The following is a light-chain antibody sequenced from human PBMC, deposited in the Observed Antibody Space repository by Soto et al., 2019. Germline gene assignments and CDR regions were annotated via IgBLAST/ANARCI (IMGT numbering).Light chain of an antibody. V-gene: IGKV3-20*01. CDR3: HHYGRSPGT. CDR2: GAS. CDR1: QNISNY. J-gene: IGKJ1*01. Sequence: IVLVQSPATLSVSPGGRATLSWRASQNISNYLIWYQQKPGQAPRLLIYGASSRATGIPDRFSGSGSGTDFTLTISRLQPEDFAVYYCHHYGRSPGTFGQGTKVDIK.